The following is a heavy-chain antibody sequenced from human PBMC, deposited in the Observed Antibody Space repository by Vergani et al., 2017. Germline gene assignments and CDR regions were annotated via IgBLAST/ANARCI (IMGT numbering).Heavy chain of an antibody. J-gene: IGHJ3*02. D-gene: IGHD3-3*01. V-gene: IGHV3-66*01. CDR1: GFTVSSNY. Sequence: EVQLVESGGGLVQPGVSLRLSCAASGFTVSSNYMSWVRQAPGKGLEWVSVIYSGGSTYYADSVKGRFTISRDNSKNTLYLQMNSLRAEDTAVYYCARVFGGARAAFDIWGQGTMVTVSS. CDR3: ARVFGGARAAFDI. CDR2: IYSGGST.